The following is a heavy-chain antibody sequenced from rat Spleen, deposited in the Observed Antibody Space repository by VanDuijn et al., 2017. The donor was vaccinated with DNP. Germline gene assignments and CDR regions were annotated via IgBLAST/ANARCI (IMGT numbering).Heavy chain of an antibody. CDR3: ARWPGYNPPYAMDA. CDR2: ISPSGDST. D-gene: IGHD1-4*01. V-gene: IGHV5-25*01. Sequence: EVQLVESGGGLVQPGRSLKVSCAASGFTFSDFNMAWVRQAPTKGLEWVATISPSGDSTYYRDSVKGRFTISRDNAKNTLYLQMNSLRSEDTATYYCARWPGYNPPYAMDAWGQGTSVTVSS. J-gene: IGHJ4*01. CDR1: GFTFSDFN.